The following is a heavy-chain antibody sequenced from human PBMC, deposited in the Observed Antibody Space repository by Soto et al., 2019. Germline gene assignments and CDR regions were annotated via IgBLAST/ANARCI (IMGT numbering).Heavy chain of an antibody. V-gene: IGHV3-30-3*01. J-gene: IGHJ4*02. D-gene: IGHD3-3*01. CDR3: ARDPLSYYDFWSGYRPKLYFDY. CDR2: ISYDGSNK. CDR1: GFTFSSYA. Sequence: SLRLSCAASGFTFSSYAMHWVLHAPGKGLEWVAVISYDGSNKYYADSVKGRFTISRDNSKNTLYLQMNSLRAEDTAVYYCARDPLSYYDFWSGYRPKLYFDYWGQGTLVTVSS.